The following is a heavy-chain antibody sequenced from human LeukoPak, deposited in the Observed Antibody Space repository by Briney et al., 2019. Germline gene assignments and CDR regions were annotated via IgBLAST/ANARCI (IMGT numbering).Heavy chain of an antibody. CDR2: ISGSGGST. CDR1: GFTFSSYA. V-gene: IGHV3-23*01. CDR3: AKGQQWLAEKLLPGGY. D-gene: IGHD6-19*01. J-gene: IGHJ4*02. Sequence: YPGGSLRLSCAASGFTFSSYAMSWVRQAPGKGLEWVSAISGSGGSTYYADSVKGRFTISRDNSKNTLYLQMNSLRAEDTAVYYCAKGQQWLAEKLLPGGYWGQGTLVTVSS.